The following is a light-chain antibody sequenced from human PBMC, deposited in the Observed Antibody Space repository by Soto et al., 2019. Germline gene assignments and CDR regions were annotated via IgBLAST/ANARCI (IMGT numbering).Light chain of an antibody. CDR2: EGS. J-gene: IGLJ1*01. CDR3: SSYTGSSTLYV. CDR1: SSDVGSYNL. Sequence: QSALTQPASVSGSPGQSITISCTGTSSDVGSYNLVSWYQQHPGKAPKLMIYEGSKRPSGVSYRFSGSKSGNTASLTISGLQAEDEADYYCSSYTGSSTLYVFGTGTKLTVL. V-gene: IGLV2-14*02.